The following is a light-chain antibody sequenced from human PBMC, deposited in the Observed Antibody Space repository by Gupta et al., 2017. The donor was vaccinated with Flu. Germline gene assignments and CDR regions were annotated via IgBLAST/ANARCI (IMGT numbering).Light chain of an antibody. CDR2: GVT. CDR3: ASYTNSSTFQWV. Sequence: TIAGTGTNSDIDTYNYVSWYQQHPGKAPKLMIYGVTKRPSGVSNHFSGSKSGNTASLTISGLQAEDEADYYCASYTNSSTFQWVCGGGTKLT. V-gene: IGLV2-14*01. J-gene: IGLJ2*01. CDR1: NSDIDTYNY.